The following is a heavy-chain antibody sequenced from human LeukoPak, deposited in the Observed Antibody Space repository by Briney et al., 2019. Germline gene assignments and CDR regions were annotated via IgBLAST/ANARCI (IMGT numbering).Heavy chain of an antibody. CDR3: ARCGYSGSYVIDY. J-gene: IGHJ4*02. CDR2: INHSGST. V-gene: IGHV4-34*01. Sequence: TSETLSLTCAVYGGSFSGYYWSWIRQPPGKGLEWIGEINHSGSTNYNPSLKSRVTISVDTSKNQFSLKLSSVTAADTAVYYCARCGYSGSYVIDYWGQGTLVTVSS. D-gene: IGHD1-26*01. CDR1: GGSFSGYY.